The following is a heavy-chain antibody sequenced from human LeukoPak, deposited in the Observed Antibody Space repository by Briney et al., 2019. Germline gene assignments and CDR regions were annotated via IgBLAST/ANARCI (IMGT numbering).Heavy chain of an antibody. D-gene: IGHD1-26*01. CDR3: ARAQVGAPTDL. J-gene: IGHJ5*02. V-gene: IGHV3-74*01. CDR2: IHGDGDNI. Sequence: GGSLRLSCAASGFPFSSYAMYWVLQAPGKGLVWVARIHGDGDNISYADSVRGRFTISRDNAKDTLYLHMNSLRPEDTAVYYSARAQVGAPTDLWGQGTLVTVSS. CDR1: GFPFSSYA.